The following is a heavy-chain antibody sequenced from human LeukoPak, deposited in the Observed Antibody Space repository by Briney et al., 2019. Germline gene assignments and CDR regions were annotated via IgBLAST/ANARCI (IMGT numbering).Heavy chain of an antibody. CDR2: ITLSGGST. D-gene: IGHD2-2*01. V-gene: IGHV3-23*01. Sequence: GGSLRLSCAASGFTFSSYDMSWVRQAPGKGLEWVSSITLSGGSTFYADSVKGRFTISRDNSKNTLYLQMNSPGAEDTAVYYCAKRGNPAVGHHYLDVWGEGTTVSVSS. CDR3: AKRGNPAVGHHYLDV. CDR1: GFTFSSYD. J-gene: IGHJ6*03.